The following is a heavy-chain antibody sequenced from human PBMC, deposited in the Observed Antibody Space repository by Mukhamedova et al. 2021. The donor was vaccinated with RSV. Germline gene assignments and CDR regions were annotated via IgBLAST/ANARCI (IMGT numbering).Heavy chain of an antibody. Sequence: VRQAPGQGPEWVSGISGSGGTTYHADSVKGRFTISRDNSKNTLYLQMNNLRPEDTAIYYCAKDLGRGPYYFESWGQGTLVTVSS. V-gene: IGHV3-23*01. CDR2: ISGSGGTT. D-gene: IGHD7-27*01. J-gene: IGHJ4*02. CDR3: AKDLGRGPYYFES.